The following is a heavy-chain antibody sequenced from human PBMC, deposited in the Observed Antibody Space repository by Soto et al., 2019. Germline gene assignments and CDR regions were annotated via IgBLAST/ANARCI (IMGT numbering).Heavy chain of an antibody. CDR2: ISYDGSNK. CDR3: AKDYDILTGYYYYGMDV. J-gene: IGHJ6*02. CDR1: GFTFSSYG. D-gene: IGHD3-9*01. V-gene: IGHV3-30*18. Sequence: QVQLVESGGGVVQPGRSLRLSCAASGFTFSSYGMHWVRQAPGKGLEWVAVISYDGSNKYYADSVKGRFTISRDNSKNTLYLQMNSLRAEDTAVYYSAKDYDILTGYYYYGMDVWGQGTTVTVSS.